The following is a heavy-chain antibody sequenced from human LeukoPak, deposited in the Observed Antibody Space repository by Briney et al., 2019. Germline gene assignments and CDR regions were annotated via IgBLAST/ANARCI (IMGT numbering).Heavy chain of an antibody. CDR2: IYYSGST. V-gene: IGHV4-59*01. Sequence: SETLSLTCTVSGGSISSYYWSWIRQPPGKGLEWIGYIYYSGSTNYNPSLKSRVTTSVDTSKNQFSLKLSSVTAADTAVYYCARVGSSGWPNWFDPWGQGTLVTVSS. D-gene: IGHD6-19*01. CDR1: GGSISSYY. J-gene: IGHJ5*02. CDR3: ARVGSSGWPNWFDP.